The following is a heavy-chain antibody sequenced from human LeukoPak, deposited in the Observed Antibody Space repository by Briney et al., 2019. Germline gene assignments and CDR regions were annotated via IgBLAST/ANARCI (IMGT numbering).Heavy chain of an antibody. CDR2: ISYDGSNK. J-gene: IGHJ4*02. V-gene: IGHV3-30*04. CDR1: GFTFSSYA. D-gene: IGHD6-25*01. Sequence: GGSLRLSCAASGFTFSSYAMHWVRQAPGKGLEWVAVISYDGSNKYYADSVKGRFTISRDNSKNTLYLQMNSLRLEDTAVYYCARENLAAAADYWGQGTVVTVSS. CDR3: ARENLAAAADY.